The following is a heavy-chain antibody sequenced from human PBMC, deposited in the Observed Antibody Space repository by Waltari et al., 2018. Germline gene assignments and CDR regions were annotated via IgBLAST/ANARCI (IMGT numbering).Heavy chain of an antibody. Sequence: QVQLQESGPGLVKPSETLSLTCTVSGGSISSYYWSWIRQPPGKGLEWIGYIYYSGSTNYNPSLKSRVTISVDTSKNQFSLKLSSVTAADTAVYYCARVGYSSSHRGDAFDIWGQGTMVTVSS. D-gene: IGHD6-13*01. CDR1: GGSISSYY. CDR2: IYYSGST. J-gene: IGHJ3*02. V-gene: IGHV4-59*01. CDR3: ARVGYSSSHRGDAFDI.